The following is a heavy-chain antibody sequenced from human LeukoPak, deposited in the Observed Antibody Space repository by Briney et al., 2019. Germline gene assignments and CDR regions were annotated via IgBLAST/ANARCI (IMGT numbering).Heavy chain of an antibody. CDR1: GGSISSSNW. Sequence: NPSGTLSLTCAVSGGSISSSNWWSWVRQPPGKGLEWIGEIYHSGSTNYNPSLKSRVTISVDKSKNQFSLKLSSVTAADTAVYYCARGPYSSGWYWFDPWGQGTLVTVSS. CDR3: ARGPYSSGWYWFDP. D-gene: IGHD6-19*01. J-gene: IGHJ5*02. CDR2: IYHSGST. V-gene: IGHV4-4*02.